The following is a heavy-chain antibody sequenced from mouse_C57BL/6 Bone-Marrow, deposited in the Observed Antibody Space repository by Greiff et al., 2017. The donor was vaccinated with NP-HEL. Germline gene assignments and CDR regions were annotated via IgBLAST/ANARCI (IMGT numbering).Heavy chain of an antibody. D-gene: IGHD2-1*01. CDR2: ISDGGSYT. CDR1: GFTFSSYA. J-gene: IGHJ2*01. V-gene: IGHV5-4*01. Sequence: EVNVVESGGGLVKPGGSLKLSCAASGFTFSSYAMSWVRQTPEKRLEWVATISDGGSYTYYPDNVKGRFTISRDNAKNNLYLQMSHLKSEDTAMYYCAREDGNYGYWGQGTTLTVSA. CDR3: AREDGNYGY.